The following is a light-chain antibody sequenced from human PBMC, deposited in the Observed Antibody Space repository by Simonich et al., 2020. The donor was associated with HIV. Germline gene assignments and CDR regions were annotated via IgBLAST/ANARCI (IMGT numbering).Light chain of an antibody. CDR2: DVS. CDR3: SSYTSTNSWV. Sequence: QSALTQPPSASGSPGQSVTISCTGTSSDVGGYNYVSWYQPHPGKAPKLMIYDVSARPSGVSNRFSVSKSGNTASLTISGLQAEDEADYYCSSYTSTNSWVFGGGTKVTVL. CDR1: SSDVGGYNY. V-gene: IGLV2-14*03. J-gene: IGLJ3*02.